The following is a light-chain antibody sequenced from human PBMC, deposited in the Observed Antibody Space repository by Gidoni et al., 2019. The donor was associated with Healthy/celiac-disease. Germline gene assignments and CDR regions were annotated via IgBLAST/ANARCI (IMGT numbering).Light chain of an antibody. J-gene: IGKJ4*01. Sequence: DIKMTQSPSSLYASVGDRVTITCRASQSISSYLNWYQQKPGKAPKLLIYAASSLQSGVPSRFSGSGSGTYFTLTISSLQPEDFATYYCQQSYSTPLTFGGGTKVEIK. CDR2: AAS. CDR1: QSISSY. CDR3: QQSYSTPLT. V-gene: IGKV1-39*01.